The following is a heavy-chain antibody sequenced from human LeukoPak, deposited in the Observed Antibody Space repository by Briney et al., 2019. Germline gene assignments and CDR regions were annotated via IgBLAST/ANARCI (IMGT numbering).Heavy chain of an antibody. CDR3: ARVFEDNWNDFDY. CDR1: GYTFTSYD. D-gene: IGHD1-20*01. V-gene: IGHV1-8*01. J-gene: IGHJ4*02. CDR2: MNPNSGNT. Sequence: PRASVKVSCKASGYTFTSYDINWVRQATGQGLEWMGWMNPNSGNTGYAQKFQGRVTMTRNTSISTAYMELSSLRPEDTAVYYCARVFEDNWNDFDYWGQGTLVTVSS.